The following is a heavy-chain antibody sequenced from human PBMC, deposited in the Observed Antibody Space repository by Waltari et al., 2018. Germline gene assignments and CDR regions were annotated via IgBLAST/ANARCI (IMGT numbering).Heavy chain of an antibody. J-gene: IGHJ4*02. D-gene: IGHD6-13*01. CDR1: GGSISSSSYY. CDR3: ARNVSSISSSRDAFDY. Sequence: QLQLQESGPGLVKPSETLSLTCTVSGGSISSSSYYWGWIRQPPGKGLEWIGSIDYSGSTYHTPALRVRVTISVDTSKNQFALKLSSVTAADTAVYYCARNVSSISSSRDAFDYWGQGTLVSVSS. CDR2: IDYSGST. V-gene: IGHV4-39*07.